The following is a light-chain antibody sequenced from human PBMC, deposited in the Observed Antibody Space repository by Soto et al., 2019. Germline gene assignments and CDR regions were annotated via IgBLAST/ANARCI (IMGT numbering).Light chain of an antibody. CDR2: EAS. Sequence: EIVLTQSPATLSLSPWERATLSCWASQSVSNYFVWYQQKPGQAPRLLSYEASKRATGIPARFSGSGSGTDFTLTISSLEPEDFAVYYCQQRSIWPWTFGQGTKVDIK. CDR1: QSVSNY. J-gene: IGKJ1*01. CDR3: QQRSIWPWT. V-gene: IGKV3-11*01.